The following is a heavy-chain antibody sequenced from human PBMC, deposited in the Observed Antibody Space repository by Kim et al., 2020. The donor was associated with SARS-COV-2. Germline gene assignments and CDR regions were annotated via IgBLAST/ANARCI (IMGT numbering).Heavy chain of an antibody. Sequence: GGSLRLSCAASGFTFDDYAMHWVRQAPGKGLEWVSGISRNSSSISYADAVKGRFTISRDNAENYLYLQMNSLRAEDTALYDCAKGWEWQGVQNGMDDCG. CDR1: GFTFDDYA. CDR2: ISRNSSSI. CDR3: AKGWEWQGVQNGMDD. J-gene: IGHJ6*02. V-gene: IGHV3-9*01. D-gene: IGHD3-3*01.